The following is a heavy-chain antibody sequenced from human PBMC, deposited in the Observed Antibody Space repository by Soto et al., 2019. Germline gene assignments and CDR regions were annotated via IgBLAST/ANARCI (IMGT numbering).Heavy chain of an antibody. CDR2: IYHSGST. V-gene: IGHV4-4*02. J-gene: IGHJ4*02. Sequence: PXEILSAPWSVACGSTGSSDWWSWVRQPPGKGLEWIGEIYHSGSTNYNPSLKSRVTISVDKSKNQFSLKLSSVTAADTAVYYCARAPYDFWSGPAPFDDWGQGTLVTVSS. CDR3: ARAPYDFWSGPAPFDD. D-gene: IGHD3-3*01. CDR1: CGSTGSSDW.